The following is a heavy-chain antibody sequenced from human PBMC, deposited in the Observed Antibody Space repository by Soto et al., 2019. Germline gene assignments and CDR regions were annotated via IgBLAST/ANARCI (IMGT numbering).Heavy chain of an antibody. CDR1: GGSFSGYY. V-gene: IGHV4-34*01. D-gene: IGHD2-8*02. Sequence: QVQLQQWGAGLLKPSETLSLTCAVYGGSFSGYYWTWIRQPPGTGLGWIGEINHSGSTNYNPYIKSRVPISVDTSKNKFSLKLTSVTAADTAVYYCARDKITGLFDYWGQGTLVTVSS. J-gene: IGHJ4*02. CDR2: INHSGST. CDR3: ARDKITGLFDY.